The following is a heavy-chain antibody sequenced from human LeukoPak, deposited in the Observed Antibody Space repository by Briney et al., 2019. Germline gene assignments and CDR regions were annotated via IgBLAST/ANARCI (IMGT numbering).Heavy chain of an antibody. CDR2: IYHSGST. Sequence: MSSETLSLTCTVSGYSISSGYYWGWIRQPPGKGLEWIGSIYHSGSTYYNSSLKSRVTISVDTSKNQFSLKLSSVTAADTAVYYCARYYDFWSGYPYWGQGTLVTVSS. CDR3: ARYYDFWSGYPY. V-gene: IGHV4-38-2*02. CDR1: GYSISSGYY. J-gene: IGHJ4*02. D-gene: IGHD3-3*01.